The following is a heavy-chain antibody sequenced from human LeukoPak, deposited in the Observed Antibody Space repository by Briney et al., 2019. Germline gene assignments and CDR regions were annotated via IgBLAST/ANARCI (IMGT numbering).Heavy chain of an antibody. Sequence: SETLSLTCTVSGGSISDYYWSWIRHPPGKGLEWIGYIYYTGSTNYNPSLKSRVTISVDTSQYQFSLKVSSVTAADTAVYYCARRHSSGWYYFDYWGQGTLVTVSS. J-gene: IGHJ4*02. CDR1: GGSISDYY. D-gene: IGHD6-19*01. CDR2: IYYTGST. V-gene: IGHV4-59*08. CDR3: ARRHSSGWYYFDY.